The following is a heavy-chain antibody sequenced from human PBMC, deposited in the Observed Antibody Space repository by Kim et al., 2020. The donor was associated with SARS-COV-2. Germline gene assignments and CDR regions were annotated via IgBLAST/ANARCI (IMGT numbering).Heavy chain of an antibody. CDR1: GFTFSSFD. CDR3: ARRGREYYMDV. CDR2: IRNSGDNT. D-gene: IGHD3-16*01. V-gene: IGHV3-23*01. Sequence: GGSLRLSCAPSGFTFSSFDMSWVRQAPGKGLEWVSAIRNSGDNTYHVDSVKGRFTTSRDNSKNTLYLHMNSLRAEDTATYYCARRGREYYMDVWGKGTPVTVSS. J-gene: IGHJ6*03.